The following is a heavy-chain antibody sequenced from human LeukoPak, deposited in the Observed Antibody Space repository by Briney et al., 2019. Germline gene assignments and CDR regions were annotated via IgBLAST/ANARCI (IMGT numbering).Heavy chain of an antibody. D-gene: IGHD2-2*01. J-gene: IGHJ4*02. CDR3: ARGMYCSTTSCYLPDS. V-gene: IGHV3-21*01. CDR2: ISSRNTYI. CDR1: GFTFSRFT. Sequence: GGSLRLSCAASGFTFSRFTMNWVRQAPGKGLEWVSSISSRNTYIYYADSVKGRFTISRDNGKNSFYLQMHSLRAEDTAVYYCARGMYCSTTSCYLPDSWGQGTLVTVPS.